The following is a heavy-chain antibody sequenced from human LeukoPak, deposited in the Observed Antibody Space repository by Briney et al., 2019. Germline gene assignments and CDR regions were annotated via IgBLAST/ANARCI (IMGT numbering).Heavy chain of an antibody. J-gene: IGHJ4*02. CDR3: AKAEVEMATISNFDY. CDR1: GCTFSSYA. CDR2: ISGSGGST. V-gene: IGHV3-23*01. Sequence: PGGSLRLSCAASGCTFSSYAMSWVRQAPGKGLEWVSAISGSGGSTYYADSVKGRFTISRDNSKNTLYLQMNSLRAEDTAVYYCAKAEVEMATISNFDYWGQGTLVTVSS. D-gene: IGHD5-24*01.